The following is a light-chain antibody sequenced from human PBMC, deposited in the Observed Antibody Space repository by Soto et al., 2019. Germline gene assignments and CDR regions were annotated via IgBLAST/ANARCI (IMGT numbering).Light chain of an antibody. CDR2: DAS. V-gene: IGKV1-5*01. CDR1: QSISSW. Sequence: DIQMTQSPSTLSASVGDRVTITCRASQSISSWLAWYQQKPGKAPKLLIYDASSLESGVPSRFSGSGSGTEFTLTISSLQPDDFATYYCQQYNSYPGTFGQRTQVDIK. CDR3: QQYNSYPGT. J-gene: IGKJ1*01.